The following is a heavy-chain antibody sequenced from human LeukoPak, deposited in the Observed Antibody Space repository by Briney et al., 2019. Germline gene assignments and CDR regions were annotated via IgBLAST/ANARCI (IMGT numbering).Heavy chain of an antibody. D-gene: IGHD3-10*01. CDR3: ARDRVDGSGSYRYYYYGMDV. V-gene: IGHV3-7*04. CDR1: GFPFDTYW. CDR2: TKQHGSET. Sequence: GGSLRLSCVAYGFPFDTYWMSWVRQAPGKGLEWVANTKQHGSETYYVDSVKGRFTISRDNAKKSLYPQMDSLRAEDTAVYYCARDRVDGSGSYRYYYYGMDVWGQGTTVTVSS. J-gene: IGHJ6*02.